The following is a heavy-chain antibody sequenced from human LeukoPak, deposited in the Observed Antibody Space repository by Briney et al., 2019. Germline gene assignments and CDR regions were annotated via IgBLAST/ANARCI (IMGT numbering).Heavy chain of an antibody. CDR2: IYHSGST. Sequence: SETLSLTCTVSGGSISSGGYYWSWIRQPPGKGLEWIGYIYHSGSTYYNPSLKSRVTISVDTSKNQFSLKLSSVTAADTAVYYCARAEMATITGYFDYWGQGTLVTVSS. J-gene: IGHJ4*02. CDR1: GGSISSGGYY. D-gene: IGHD5-24*01. CDR3: ARAEMATITGYFDY. V-gene: IGHV4-30-2*01.